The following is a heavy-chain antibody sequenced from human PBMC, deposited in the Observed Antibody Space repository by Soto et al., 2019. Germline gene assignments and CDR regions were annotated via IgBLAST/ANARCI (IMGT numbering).Heavy chain of an antibody. D-gene: IGHD5-12*01. J-gene: IGHJ6*02. V-gene: IGHV1-58*01. Sequence: SVKVSCKASGFTFTSSAVQWVRQARGQRLEWIGWIVVGSGNTNYAQKFQERVTITRDMSTSTAYMELRSLRSDDTAVYYCARALGYSGYAGMDVWGQGTTVTVSS. CDR1: GFTFTSSA. CDR2: IVVGSGNT. CDR3: ARALGYSGYAGMDV.